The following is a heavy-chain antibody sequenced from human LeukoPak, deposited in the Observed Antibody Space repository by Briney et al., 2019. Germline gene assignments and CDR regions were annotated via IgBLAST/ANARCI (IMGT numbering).Heavy chain of an antibody. V-gene: IGHV1-2*02. Sequence: ASVKVSCKASGYTFTGYYMHWVRQAPGQGLEWMGWINPNSGGTNYAQKFQGRVTMTRDTSISTAHMELSRLRSDDTAVYYCARAGGSGWYRIVVYWGQGTLVTVSS. J-gene: IGHJ4*02. CDR2: INPNSGGT. D-gene: IGHD6-19*01. CDR1: GYTFTGYY. CDR3: ARAGGSGWYRIVVY.